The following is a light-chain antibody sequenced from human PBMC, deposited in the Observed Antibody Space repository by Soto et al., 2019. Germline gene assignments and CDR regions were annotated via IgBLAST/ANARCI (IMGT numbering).Light chain of an antibody. J-gene: IGKJ1*01. Sequence: EIVMTQSPATLSVSPGERATLSCRASQSVSSNLAWYQQKPGQAPRLLIYGASTRAAGIPDRFSGSGSGTDFTLTISRLEPEDFAVYYCQQYGSSTLWTFGQGTKVDIK. CDR1: QSVSSN. CDR2: GAS. V-gene: IGKV3-20*01. CDR3: QQYGSSTLWT.